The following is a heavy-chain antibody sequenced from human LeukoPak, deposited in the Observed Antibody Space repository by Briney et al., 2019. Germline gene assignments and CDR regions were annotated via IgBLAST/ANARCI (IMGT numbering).Heavy chain of an antibody. Sequence: SETLSLTCTVSGGSISSSSYYWGWLRQPPGQGLEWIGSIYYSGSTYYNPSLKSRVTISVDTSKNQFSLKLSSVTAADTAVYYCAGRARRGVQGKRHGYYFDYWGQGTLVTVSS. CDR3: AGRARRGVQGKRHGYYFDY. V-gene: IGHV4-39*01. CDR1: GGSISSSSYY. D-gene: IGHD3-10*01. CDR2: IYYSGST. J-gene: IGHJ4*02.